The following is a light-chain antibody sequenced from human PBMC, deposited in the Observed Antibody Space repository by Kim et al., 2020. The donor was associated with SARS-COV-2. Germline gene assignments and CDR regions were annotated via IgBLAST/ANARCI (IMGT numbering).Light chain of an antibody. J-gene: IGLJ1*01. CDR3: QAWDSSTYV. V-gene: IGLV3-1*01. Sequence: VSPGQTASITCSGDKLGDKYACWYQQKPGQSPVLVIYQDTKRPSGIPERISGSNSGNTATLTISGTQAMDEADYYCQAWDSSTYVFGTGTKVTVL. CDR2: QDT. CDR1: KLGDKY.